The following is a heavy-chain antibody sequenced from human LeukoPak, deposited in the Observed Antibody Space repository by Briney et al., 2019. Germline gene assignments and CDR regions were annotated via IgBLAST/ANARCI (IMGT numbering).Heavy chain of an antibody. CDR1: GVSIKSYY. Sequence: PSETLSLTCSVSGVSIKSYYWNWVRQSPGRGLEWIGYMHHSGSSHYNPFLKSRVSISLDTSKNQFYLRVSSMTAADTAVYYCAGGYGSSWSFDHWGQGTLATVSS. CDR3: AGGYGSSWSFDH. CDR2: MHHSGSS. V-gene: IGHV4-59*01. J-gene: IGHJ4*02. D-gene: IGHD2-2*01.